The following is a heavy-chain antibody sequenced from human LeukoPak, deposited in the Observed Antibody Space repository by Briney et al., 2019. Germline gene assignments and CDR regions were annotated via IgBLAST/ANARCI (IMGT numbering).Heavy chain of an antibody. CDR1: GYTFTTYN. CDR2: ISGYNGNT. V-gene: IGHV1-18*01. CDR3: ARILGYDILTGSHPPFDY. Sequence: GASVKVSCKASGYTFTTYNINWVRQAPGQGLEWMGWISGYNGNTNYAQKLQGRVTMTTDTSTSTAYMELRSLKSDDTAVYYCARILGYDILTGSHPPFDYWGQGTLVTVSS. J-gene: IGHJ4*02. D-gene: IGHD3-9*01.